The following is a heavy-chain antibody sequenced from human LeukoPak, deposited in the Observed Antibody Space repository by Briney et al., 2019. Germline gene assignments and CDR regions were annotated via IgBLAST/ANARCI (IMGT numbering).Heavy chain of an antibody. V-gene: IGHV3-33*01. D-gene: IGHD5-24*01. J-gene: IGHJ4*02. CDR3: ARDKGWLQFTIDY. CDR2: IWDDGSNQ. Sequence: GGSLRLSCAASGFVFSTYGMHWVRQAPGKGLEWVAVIWDDGSNQYYVDSVKGRFTVSRDNSKNSLYLQMNSLRDEDTAVYYCARDKGWLQFTIDYWGQGTLVTVSS. CDR1: GFVFSTYG.